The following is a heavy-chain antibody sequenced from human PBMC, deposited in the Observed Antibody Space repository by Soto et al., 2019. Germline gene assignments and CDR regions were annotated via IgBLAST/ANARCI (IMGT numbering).Heavy chain of an antibody. J-gene: IGHJ4*02. Sequence: SETLSLTCAVYGGSFSGYYWSWIRQPPGKGLEWIGEINHSGSTNYNPSLKSRVTISVDTSKNQFSLKLSSVTAADTAVYYCASPPQGGSSSNYFDYWGQGTLVTVS. CDR2: INHSGST. D-gene: IGHD6-6*01. CDR3: ASPPQGGSSSNYFDY. V-gene: IGHV4-34*01. CDR1: GGSFSGYY.